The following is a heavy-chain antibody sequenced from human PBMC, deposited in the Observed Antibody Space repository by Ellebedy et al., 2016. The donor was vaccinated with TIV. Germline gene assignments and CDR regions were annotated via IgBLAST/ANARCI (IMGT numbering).Heavy chain of an antibody. D-gene: IGHD6-13*01. CDR1: GGSFSGYY. CDR3: AKYVRAAAVGRFDY. J-gene: IGHJ4*02. CDR2: INHSGST. Sequence: MPSETLSLTCAVYGGSFSGYYWSWIRQPPGKGLEWIGEINHSGSTNYNPSLKSRVTISVDTSKNQFSLKLSSVTAADTAVYYCAKYVRAAAVGRFDYWGQGTLVTVSS. V-gene: IGHV4-34*01.